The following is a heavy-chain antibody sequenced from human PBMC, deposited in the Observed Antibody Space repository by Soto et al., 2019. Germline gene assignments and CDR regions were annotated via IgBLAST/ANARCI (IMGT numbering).Heavy chain of an antibody. CDR2: VNPIVSMP. CDR3: ASSYGSGYRAFDY. Sequence: QVQLVQSGAEVKRPGSSVKVSCKASGDTFNFYSINWVRQAPGLGLEWMGRVNPIVSMPNDAQKFQGRVTMTADKSTSTDYMELSSLRSEDTAIYYCASSYGSGYRAFDYWGQGALVTVSS. D-gene: IGHD3-10*01. J-gene: IGHJ4*02. V-gene: IGHV1-69*02. CDR1: GDTFNFYS.